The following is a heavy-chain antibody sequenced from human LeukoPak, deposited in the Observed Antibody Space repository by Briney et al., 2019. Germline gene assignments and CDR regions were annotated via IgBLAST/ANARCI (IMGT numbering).Heavy chain of an antibody. J-gene: IGHJ4*02. CDR1: GFIFSDFA. Sequence: GGSLRLSCAASGFIFSDFAMHWVRQASGKGLEWVGRIRTKVDSYATAYAASVKGRFTVSRDDSKNTAYLEMNSLKSEDTAVYYCARPSSGFHFWGQGTLVTVSS. V-gene: IGHV3-73*01. CDR3: ARPSSGFHF. D-gene: IGHD3-22*01. CDR2: IRTKVDSYAT.